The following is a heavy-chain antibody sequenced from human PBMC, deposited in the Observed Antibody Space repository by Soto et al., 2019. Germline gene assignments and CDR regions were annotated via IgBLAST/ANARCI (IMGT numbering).Heavy chain of an antibody. J-gene: IGHJ6*02. D-gene: IGHD3-3*01. V-gene: IGHV3-48*02. CDR3: ARDCGRITVCGVVICHGMDV. CDR2: ISSSSNTI. CDR1: GFTFSSYS. Sequence: PGGSMRLSCAAYGFTFSSYSMNCIRQAPGKGLDWVSYISSSSNTIYYADSVKGRFTISRDNAKNSLYLQMNSLRDEDTAVYYCARDCGRITVCGVVICHGMDVWGQGTTVTVSS.